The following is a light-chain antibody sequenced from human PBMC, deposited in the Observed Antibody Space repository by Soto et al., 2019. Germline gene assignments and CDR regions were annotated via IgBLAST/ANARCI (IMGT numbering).Light chain of an antibody. CDR2: EVS. V-gene: IGLV2-8*01. CDR1: SSDVGGYNY. Sequence: QSALTQPPSASGSPGQSVTISYTGTSSDVGGYNYVSWYQQYPGKAPKIMIYEVSERPSGVPVRFSGSKSGNTASLTVSGLQAEDEADYYCSSYAGTNNLVFGGGTKLTVL. J-gene: IGLJ3*02. CDR3: SSYAGTNNLV.